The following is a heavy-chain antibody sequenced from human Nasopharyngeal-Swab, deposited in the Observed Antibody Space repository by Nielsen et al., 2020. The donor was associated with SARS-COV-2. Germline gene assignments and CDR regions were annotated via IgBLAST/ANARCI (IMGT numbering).Heavy chain of an antibody. CDR3: AKDHKMDSGGGVGYMDV. J-gene: IGHJ6*03. Sequence: GGSLRLSCAASGFTFDDYGMSWVRQAPGKGLEWVSGINWNGGSTGYADSVKGRFTISRDSFKNTLYLQLNSLRAEDTAVYYCAKDHKMDSGGGVGYMDVWGKGTTVTVSS. CDR1: GFTFDDYG. D-gene: IGHD3-16*01. V-gene: IGHV3-20*04. CDR2: INWNGGST.